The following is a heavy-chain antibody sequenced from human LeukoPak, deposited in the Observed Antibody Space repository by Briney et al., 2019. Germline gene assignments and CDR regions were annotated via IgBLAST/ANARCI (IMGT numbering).Heavy chain of an antibody. Sequence: PGGSLRLSCGASGFTLENYAINWVRQAPGKGLEWVSAISNSEVSSITESGDGTYHADSVKGRFTISRDSSKNTVSLQMNSLGAEDTAVYYCASNSGNMDYWGQGTLVTVSS. J-gene: IGHJ4*02. CDR2: ISNSEVSSITESGDGT. CDR3: ASNSGNMDY. D-gene: IGHD3-10*01. CDR1: GFTLENYA. V-gene: IGHV3-23*01.